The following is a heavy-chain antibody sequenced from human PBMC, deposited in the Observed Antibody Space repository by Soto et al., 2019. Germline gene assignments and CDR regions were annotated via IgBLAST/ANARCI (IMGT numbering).Heavy chain of an antibody. CDR2: IKEDGSEK. J-gene: IGHJ4*02. D-gene: IGHD1-1*01. CDR3: AKTTTFPPDY. Sequence: GGSLRLSGAVAGFAFSSYWMTWVRQAPGKGLECVATIKEDGSEKYYVDSVKGRLTISRDNAKNSLYLQMNSPRAEDTDVYYCAKTTTFPPDYWGQGILVTVSS. CDR1: GFAFSSYW. V-gene: IGHV3-7*01.